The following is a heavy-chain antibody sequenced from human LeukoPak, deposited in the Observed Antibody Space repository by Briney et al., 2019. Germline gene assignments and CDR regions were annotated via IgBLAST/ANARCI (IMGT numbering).Heavy chain of an antibody. CDR3: AKDTVDQGLWFGELPNYFDY. V-gene: IGHV3-23*01. Sequence: GGSLRLSCAASGFTFRSYAMNWVRQAPGKGLEWVSAISGSGGSTYYADSVKGRFTISRDNSKNTLYLQMNSLRAEDTAVYYCAKDTVDQGLWFGELPNYFDYWAREPWSPSPQ. D-gene: IGHD3-10*01. CDR2: ISGSGGST. CDR1: GFTFRSYA. J-gene: IGHJ4*02.